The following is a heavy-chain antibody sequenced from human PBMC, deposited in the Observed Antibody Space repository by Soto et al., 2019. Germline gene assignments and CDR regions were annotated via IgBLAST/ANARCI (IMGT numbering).Heavy chain of an antibody. J-gene: IGHJ3*01. CDR2: ISSGISTI. Sequence: GGSLRLSCAASGFTFSSYWMHWVRQAPGKGLEWVSYISSGISTIYYADSVKGRFAISRDNAQNSLYLQMNSLRAEDTAVYYCAKTYSSGRGAFDVWGQGTMVTVSS. V-gene: IGHV3-48*01. CDR3: AKTYSSGRGAFDV. CDR1: GFTFSSYW. D-gene: IGHD6-19*01.